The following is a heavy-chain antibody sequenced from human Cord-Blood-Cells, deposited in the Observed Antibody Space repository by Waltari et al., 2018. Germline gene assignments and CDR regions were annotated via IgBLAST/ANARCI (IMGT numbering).Heavy chain of an antibody. CDR2: INHSGST. D-gene: IGHD2-2*01. Sequence: QVQLQQWGAGLLKPSETLSLTCAGYGGCYRGYYGRWIRQPPGKGLEWIGEINHSGSTNYHPSLKSRVTISVDTSKNQFSLKLSSVTAADTAVYYCARGITSHSLDYWGQGTLVTVSS. CDR3: ARGITSHSLDY. CDR1: GGCYRGYY. V-gene: IGHV4-34*01. J-gene: IGHJ4*02.